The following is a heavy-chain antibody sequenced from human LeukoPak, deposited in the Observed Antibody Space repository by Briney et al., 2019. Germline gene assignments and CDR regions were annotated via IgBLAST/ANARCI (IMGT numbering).Heavy chain of an antibody. Sequence: GASVKVSCKVSGYTLTELSMHWVRQAPGKGLEWMGGFDPEDGETIYAQKFQGRVTMTEDTSTDTAYMELSSLRSEDTAVYYCATAPANYYYDSSGFNWPDYWGQGTLVTVSS. J-gene: IGHJ4*02. D-gene: IGHD3-22*01. V-gene: IGHV1-24*01. CDR1: GYTLTELS. CDR3: ATAPANYYYDSSGFNWPDY. CDR2: FDPEDGET.